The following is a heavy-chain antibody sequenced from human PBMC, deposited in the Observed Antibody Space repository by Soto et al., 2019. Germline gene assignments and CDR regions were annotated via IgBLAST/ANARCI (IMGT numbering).Heavy chain of an antibody. V-gene: IGHV4-38-2*02. D-gene: IGHD3-22*01. CDR2: IYQSGST. Sequence: SETLSLTCPVSGYSISSGNYWGWIRQPPGKGLEWIGSIYQSGSTYYNPSLRSRATISVDTSKNQFSLKLSSVTAADTAVYYCARGTPYYYDSSGYYLEGYWGQGTLVTVSS. CDR3: ARGTPYYYDSSGYYLEGY. J-gene: IGHJ4*02. CDR1: GYSISSGNY.